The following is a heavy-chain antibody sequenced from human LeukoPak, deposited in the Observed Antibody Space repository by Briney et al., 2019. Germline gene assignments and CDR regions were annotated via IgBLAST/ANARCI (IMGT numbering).Heavy chain of an antibody. CDR2: VSAYDGST. Sequence: ASVKVSCKASGYSFTSYGFTWVRRAHGQGLEWMGWVSAYDGSTNYAQKIRGRVTMTTDASKNTVYMELRSLRFDDTAVYYCARGGRDGMDVWGQGTTVTVSS. D-gene: IGHD3-10*01. CDR3: ARGGRDGMDV. CDR1: GYSFTSYG. V-gene: IGHV1-18*01. J-gene: IGHJ6*02.